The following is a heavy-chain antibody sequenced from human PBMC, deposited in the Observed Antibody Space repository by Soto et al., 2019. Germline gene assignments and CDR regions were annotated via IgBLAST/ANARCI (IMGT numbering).Heavy chain of an antibody. CDR3: ARGGSYTWDNWFDP. Sequence: PSETLSLTCTVSGGSVSSGSNYWSWIRQPPGKGLEWIGYIYYSGSTNYNPSLKSRVTISVDTSKNQFSLKLSPVTAADTGVFYCARGGSYTWDNWFDPWGQGTLVTVSS. V-gene: IGHV4-61*01. J-gene: IGHJ5*02. CDR2: IYYSGST. CDR1: GGSVSSGSNY. D-gene: IGHD1-26*01.